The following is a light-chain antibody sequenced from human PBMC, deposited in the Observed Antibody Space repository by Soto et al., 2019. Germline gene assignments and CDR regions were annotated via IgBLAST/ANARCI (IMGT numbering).Light chain of an antibody. Sequence: DIQMTQSPSTLSASVGERVTITCRAGQSISNWLAWYQQKPGKAPKLLIYDASSLESGVPSRFSGSGSGTEFTLTISSLQPDDFATYYCQQYNSYWTFGPGTKVEIK. CDR1: QSISNW. J-gene: IGKJ1*01. CDR3: QQYNSYWT. V-gene: IGKV1-5*01. CDR2: DAS.